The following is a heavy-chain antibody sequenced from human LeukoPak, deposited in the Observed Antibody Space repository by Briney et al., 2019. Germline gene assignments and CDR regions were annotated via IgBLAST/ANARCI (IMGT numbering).Heavy chain of an antibody. D-gene: IGHD6-6*01. CDR1: GYTFTSYD. Sequence: GASVKVSCKASGYTFTSYDINWVRQAPGQGLEWMGGIIPIFGTANYAQKFQGRVTITTDGSTSTAYMELSSLRSEDTAVYYCARASLPSIAARDFDYWGQGALVTVSS. CDR3: ARASLPSIAARDFDY. CDR2: IIPIFGTA. V-gene: IGHV1-69*05. J-gene: IGHJ4*02.